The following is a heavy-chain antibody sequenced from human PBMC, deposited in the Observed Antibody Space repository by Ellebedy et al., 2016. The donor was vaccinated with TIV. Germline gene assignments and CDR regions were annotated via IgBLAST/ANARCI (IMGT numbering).Heavy chain of an antibody. D-gene: IGHD3-22*01. CDR3: ATRYYYDSSGYGNWYFDL. Sequence: ASVKVSCKASGGTFSSYAISWVRQAPGQGLEWMGGIIPIFGTANYAQKFQGRVTITADTSTDTAYMELSSLRSEDTAVYYCATRYYYDSSGYGNWYFDLWGRGILVTVSS. CDR1: GGTFSSYA. J-gene: IGHJ2*01. CDR2: IIPIFGTA. V-gene: IGHV1-69*06.